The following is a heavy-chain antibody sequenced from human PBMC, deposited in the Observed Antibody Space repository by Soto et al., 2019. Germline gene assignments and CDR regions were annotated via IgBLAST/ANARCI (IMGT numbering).Heavy chain of an antibody. CDR3: ARALGGSYFFAFDT. Sequence: PSETLSLTCAVSGGSIGSGGYSWSWIRQPPGKGLEWIGYIYHSGSTYYNPSLKSRVTISVDTSKNQFSLKLSSVTAADTAVYYCARALGGSYFFAFDTWGQGKMVTVSS. CDR1: GGSIGSGGYS. D-gene: IGHD1-26*01. V-gene: IGHV4-30-2*01. J-gene: IGHJ3*02. CDR2: IYHSGST.